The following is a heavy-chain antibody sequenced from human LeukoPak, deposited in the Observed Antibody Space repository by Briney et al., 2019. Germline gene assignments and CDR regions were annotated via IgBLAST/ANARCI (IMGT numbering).Heavy chain of an antibody. CDR3: ARENRQQQLVRGYFDY. CDR1: GYTFTSYG. J-gene: IGHJ4*02. CDR2: ISAYNGNT. V-gene: IGHV1-18*01. Sequence: ASVKVSCKASGYTFTSYGISWVRQAPGQGLEWMGWISAYNGNTNYAQKPQGRVTMTTDTSTSTAYMELRSLRSDDTAVYYCARENRQQQLVRGYFDYWGQGTLVTVSS. D-gene: IGHD6-13*01.